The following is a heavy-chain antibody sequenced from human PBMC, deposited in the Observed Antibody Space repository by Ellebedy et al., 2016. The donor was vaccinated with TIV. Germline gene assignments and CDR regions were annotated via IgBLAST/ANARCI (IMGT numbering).Heavy chain of an antibody. V-gene: IGHV3-11*01. Sequence: GGSLRLSCVASGFTFTDHYMSWVRQAPGKGLEWLSNISPSSTTVYYADSVRGRFTISRDNADNSVDLHMNSLGAEDTAVYFCARVLRGGSYYPCYFDFWGQGALVTVSS. D-gene: IGHD1-26*01. CDR3: ARVLRGGSYYPCYFDF. CDR2: ISPSSTTV. J-gene: IGHJ4*02. CDR1: GFTFTDHY.